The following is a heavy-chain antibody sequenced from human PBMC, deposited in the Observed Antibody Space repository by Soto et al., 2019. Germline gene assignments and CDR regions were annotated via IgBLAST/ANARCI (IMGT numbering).Heavy chain of an antibody. D-gene: IGHD3-3*01. CDR2: ISWKSGRI. J-gene: IGHJ3*02. CDR1: GFAFDDYA. CDR3: ARGSTIFGVVTADAFDI. Sequence: GGSLRLSCAASGFAFDDYAMHWVRQAPGKGLEWVSGISWKSGRIGYADSGKGRFTLSRDNAKNSLYLQMNSLRAEDTAFYYCARGSTIFGVVTADAFDIWGQGTMVTVSS. V-gene: IGHV3-9*01.